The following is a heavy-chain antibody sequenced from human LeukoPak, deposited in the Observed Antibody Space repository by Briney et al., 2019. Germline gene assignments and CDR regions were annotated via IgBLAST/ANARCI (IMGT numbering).Heavy chain of an antibody. D-gene: IGHD1-14*01. J-gene: IGHJ4*02. CDR2: IDGSGTNT. Sequence: GGSLRLSCAGSGFTFSSYGMSWVRQAPGKGLEWVSAIDGSGTNTPYADSVKGRFTISRDNSKNTAYLQMNSLRAEDTAIYYCAKRPARPKPFDCWGQGTLVTVSS. V-gene: IGHV3-23*01. CDR3: AKRPARPKPFDC. CDR1: GFTFSSYG.